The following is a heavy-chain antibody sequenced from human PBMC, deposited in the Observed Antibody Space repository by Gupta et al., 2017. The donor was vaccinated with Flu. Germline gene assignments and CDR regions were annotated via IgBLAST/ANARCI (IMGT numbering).Heavy chain of an antibody. CDR3: VKDTARYFDY. D-gene: IGHD1-20*01. J-gene: IGHJ4*02. Sequence: EWVSAIYKTGDSTYYADSVEGRFTISRDNSRNTLYLQMNSLRAEDTAIYYCVKDTARYFDYWGQGTLVTVSS. CDR2: IYKTGDST. V-gene: IGHV3-23*01.